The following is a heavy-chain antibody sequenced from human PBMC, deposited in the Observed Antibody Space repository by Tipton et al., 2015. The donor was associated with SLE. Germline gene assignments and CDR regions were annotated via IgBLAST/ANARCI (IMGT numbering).Heavy chain of an antibody. D-gene: IGHD1-26*01. CDR2: ISPYNGNT. Sequence: QSGPEVKKPGASVKVSCKAYGYTFTSFGITWVRQAPGQGLEWMGWISPYNGNTNYAQKFQGGVTMTTDTFTKTVYLDLRSLISDDTAVYYCARARGGSYFLDYWGQGTLVTVSS. CDR1: GYTFTSFG. V-gene: IGHV1-18*01. CDR3: ARARGGSYFLDY. J-gene: IGHJ4*02.